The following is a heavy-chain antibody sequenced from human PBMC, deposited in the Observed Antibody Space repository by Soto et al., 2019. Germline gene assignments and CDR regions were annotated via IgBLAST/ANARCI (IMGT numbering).Heavy chain of an antibody. CDR1: GSTFDDYA. V-gene: IGHV3-9*01. CDR2: ISWNSGSI. Sequence: GGSLRLSCAASGSTFDDYAMHWVRQAPGKGLEWVSGISWNSGSIGYADSVKGRFTISRDNAKNSLYLQMNSLRAEDTALYYCAKGTTGYYYYGMDVWGQGTTVTVSS. CDR3: AKGTTGYYYYGMDV. D-gene: IGHD4-17*01. J-gene: IGHJ6*02.